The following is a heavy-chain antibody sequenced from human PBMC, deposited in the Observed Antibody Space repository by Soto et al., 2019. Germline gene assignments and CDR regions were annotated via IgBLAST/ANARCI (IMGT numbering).Heavy chain of an antibody. CDR2: IYYSGST. V-gene: IGHV4-31*03. CDR3: AREKVKIVVVPAAIEGPSGDAFDI. CDR1: GGSVSSGNYR. D-gene: IGHD2-2*02. Sequence: PSETLSLTCSVSGGSVSSGNYRWSWIRQPPGKGLEWIGYIYYSGSTYYNPSLKSRVTISVDTSKNQFSLKLSSVTAADTAVYYCAREKVKIVVVPAAIEGPSGDAFDIWGQGTMVTVSS. J-gene: IGHJ3*02.